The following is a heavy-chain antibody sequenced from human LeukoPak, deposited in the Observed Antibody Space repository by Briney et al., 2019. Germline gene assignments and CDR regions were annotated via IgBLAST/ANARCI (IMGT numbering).Heavy chain of an antibody. J-gene: IGHJ4*02. CDR2: IIPIFGTA. CDR1: GGTFSSYA. Sequence: SVKVSCKASGGTFSSYAISWVRQAPGQGLEWMGGIIPIFGTANYAQKFQGRVTITADESTSTAYMELSSLRSEDTAVYYCAREGYYYDSSGYYHTLDYRGQGTLVTVSS. CDR3: AREGYYYDSSGYYHTLDY. V-gene: IGHV1-69*13. D-gene: IGHD3-22*01.